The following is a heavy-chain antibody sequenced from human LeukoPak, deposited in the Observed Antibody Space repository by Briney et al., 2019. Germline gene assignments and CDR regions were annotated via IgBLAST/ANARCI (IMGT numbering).Heavy chain of an antibody. J-gene: IGHJ4*02. CDR1: GLTFDDYC. Sequence: GGSLSLSCAASGLTFDDYCMSWVRQAPGKGLEWVSGINWNGGSTGYADSVKGRFTICRDNAKNSLYLQMNSLRAEDTALYYCAREGSYSPGFDYWGQGTLVTVSS. CDR2: INWNGGST. D-gene: IGHD1-26*01. V-gene: IGHV3-20*04. CDR3: AREGSYSPGFDY.